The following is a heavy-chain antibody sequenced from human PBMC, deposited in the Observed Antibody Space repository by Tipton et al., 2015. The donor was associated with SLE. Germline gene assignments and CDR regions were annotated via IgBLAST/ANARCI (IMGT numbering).Heavy chain of an antibody. Sequence: TLSLTCAVYGGSFSGYYWSWIRQPPGKGLEWMGEITHTGKRNYKSSLKSRVTISVDTSKNQFSLKLSSVTAADTAVYYCARDPVLGVYDYWGQGTLVTVSS. V-gene: IGHV4-34*01. CDR1: GGSFSGYY. CDR3: ARDPVLGVYDY. CDR2: ITHTGKR. D-gene: IGHD3-10*02. J-gene: IGHJ4*02.